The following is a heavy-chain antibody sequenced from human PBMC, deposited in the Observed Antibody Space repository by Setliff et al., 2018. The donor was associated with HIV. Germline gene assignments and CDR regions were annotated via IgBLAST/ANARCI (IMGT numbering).Heavy chain of an antibody. CDR1: GYSIGSGYY. CDR2: IYHSGLT. Sequence: KTSETLSLTCGASGYSIGSGYYWGWIRQPPGKGLEWIGSIYHSGLTYYNPSLKSRVTISVDSSKNQFSLRLSSVTAADTAVYYCARLRMETLMQHFDYWGQGTLVTVSS. J-gene: IGHJ4*02. D-gene: IGHD2-8*01. CDR3: ARLRMETLMQHFDY. V-gene: IGHV4-38-2*01.